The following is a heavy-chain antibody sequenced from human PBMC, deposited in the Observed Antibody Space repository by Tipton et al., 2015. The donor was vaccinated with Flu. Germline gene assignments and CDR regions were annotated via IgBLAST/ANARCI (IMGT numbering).Heavy chain of an antibody. V-gene: IGHV4-4*07. Sequence: TLSLTCTVSGGSLSSYYWSWIRQPAGKGLEWIGRIYSSGSTTYNLTLKSRVTMSVDTSKSQSSLKLRSVTAADTAVYYCARGSGSGTYVIFDYWGQGTLVTVSS. CDR2: IYSSGST. CDR3: ARGSGSGTYVIFDY. J-gene: IGHJ4*02. CDR1: GGSLSSYY. D-gene: IGHD3-10*01.